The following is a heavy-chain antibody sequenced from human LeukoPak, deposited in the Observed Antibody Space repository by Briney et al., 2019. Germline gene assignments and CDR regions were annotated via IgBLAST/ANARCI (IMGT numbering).Heavy chain of an antibody. Sequence: AGSLRLSCAASGFTFSSYCMSWVRQTPGKGLEWVANIKQDGSENYYVDSVKGRFTISRDNAKNSLYRQMNSLRAEDTAVYYCARARSQQWLVPRYWGQGTLVTVSS. CDR3: ARARSQQWLVPRY. J-gene: IGHJ4*02. V-gene: IGHV3-7*01. D-gene: IGHD6-19*01. CDR2: IKQDGSEN. CDR1: GFTFSSYC.